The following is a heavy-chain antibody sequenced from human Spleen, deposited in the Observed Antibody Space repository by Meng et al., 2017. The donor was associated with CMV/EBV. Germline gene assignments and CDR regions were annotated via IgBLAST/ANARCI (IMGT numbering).Heavy chain of an antibody. J-gene: IGHJ6*02. Sequence: ASVQVSCKASGYIFTGYYMHWVRQAPGQGLEWMGWINPYSGGTNYAQKFQGRVTMTRDTSISTAYMELSRLRSDDTAVYYCARGGFTAMSYFGIDVWGQGTTVTVSS. CDR3: ARGGFTAMSYFGIDV. CDR1: GYIFTGYY. CDR2: INPYSGGT. D-gene: IGHD5-18*01. V-gene: IGHV1-2*02.